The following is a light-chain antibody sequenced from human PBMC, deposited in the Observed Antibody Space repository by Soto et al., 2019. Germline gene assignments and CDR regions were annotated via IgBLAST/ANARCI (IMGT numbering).Light chain of an antibody. Sequence: EIVMTQSPATLSISPGGRATLSCRASQSVSSSLAWYQHKPGQAPRLLIYGASTRAPGVLARFSGSRSWTEFTLTISSLQSEDIAVYYCQQCNNWPPTWAFVQGTKVEIK. V-gene: IGKV3-15*01. CDR1: QSVSSS. CDR3: QQCNNWPPTWA. CDR2: GAS. J-gene: IGKJ1*01.